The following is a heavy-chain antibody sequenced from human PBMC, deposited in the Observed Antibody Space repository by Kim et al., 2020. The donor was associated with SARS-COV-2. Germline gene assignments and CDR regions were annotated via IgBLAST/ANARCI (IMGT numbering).Heavy chain of an antibody. CDR1: GFTFSSYG. D-gene: IGHD4-17*01. Sequence: GGSLRLSCAASGFTFSSYGMHWVRQAPGKGLEWVAVISYDGSNKYYADSVKGRFTISRDNSKNTLYLQMNSLRAEDTAVYYCAKDLGEYGDHTSTFDYWGQGTLVTVSS. CDR3: AKDLGEYGDHTSTFDY. J-gene: IGHJ4*02. CDR2: ISYDGSNK. V-gene: IGHV3-30*18.